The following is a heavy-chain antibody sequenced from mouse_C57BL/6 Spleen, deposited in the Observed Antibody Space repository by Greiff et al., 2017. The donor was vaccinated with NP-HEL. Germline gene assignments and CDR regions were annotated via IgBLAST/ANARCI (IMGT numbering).Heavy chain of an antibody. J-gene: IGHJ2*01. D-gene: IGHD1-1*01. CDR2: IRNKANGYTT. CDR1: GFTFTDYY. Sequence: EVQRVESGGGLVQPGGSLSLSCAASGFTFTDYYMSWVRQPPGKALEWLGFIRNKANGYTTEYSASVKGRFTISRDNSQSILYLQMNALRAEDSATYYCARYYYGRGDYFDYWGQGTTLTVSS. CDR3: ARYYYGRGDYFDY. V-gene: IGHV7-3*01.